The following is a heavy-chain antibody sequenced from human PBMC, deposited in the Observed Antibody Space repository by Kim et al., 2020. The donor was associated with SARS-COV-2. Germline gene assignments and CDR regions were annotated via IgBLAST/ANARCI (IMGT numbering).Heavy chain of an antibody. CDR3: ARDNAQRLRLGELSFHWFDP. CDR2: IKQDGSEK. V-gene: IGHV3-7*01. J-gene: IGHJ5*02. D-gene: IGHD3-16*02. CDR1: GFTFSSYW. Sequence: GGSLRLSCAASGFTFSSYWMSWVRQAPGKGLEWVANIKQDGSEKYYVDSVKGRFTISRDNAKNSLYLQMNSLRAEDTAVYYCARDNAQRLRLGELSFHWFDPWGQGTLVTVSS.